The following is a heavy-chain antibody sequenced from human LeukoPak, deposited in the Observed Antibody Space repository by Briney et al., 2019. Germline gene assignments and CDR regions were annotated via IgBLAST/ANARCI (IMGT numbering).Heavy chain of an antibody. J-gene: IGHJ6*03. CDR2: ISDDGRDT. V-gene: IGHV3-30*04. CDR3: ARVGRVSIYPSYMDV. CDR1: GFTFSTFP. D-gene: IGHD6-6*01. Sequence: PGGSLRLSCEASGFTFSTFPMHWVRQTPDKRPEWVAVISDDGRDTYCADSVKGRFTISRDNSKNTLYLQMNSLSPEDTAVVYCARVGRVSIYPSYMDVWGKGTTVTVSS.